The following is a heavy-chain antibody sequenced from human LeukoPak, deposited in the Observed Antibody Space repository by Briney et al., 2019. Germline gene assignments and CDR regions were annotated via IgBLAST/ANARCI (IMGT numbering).Heavy chain of an antibody. D-gene: IGHD6-6*01. J-gene: IGHJ3*02. CDR3: AREYSSSSGRAFDI. CDR2: ISSSASTI. CDR1: GFTFSCYS. Sequence: TGGSLRLSCAASGFTFSCYSMNWVRQAPGKGLEWLSYISSSASTIYYGDSVRGRATISRDNAKNSLYLQMNSLRAEDTAVYYCAREYSSSSGRAFDIWGQGTMVTVSS. V-gene: IGHV3-48*01.